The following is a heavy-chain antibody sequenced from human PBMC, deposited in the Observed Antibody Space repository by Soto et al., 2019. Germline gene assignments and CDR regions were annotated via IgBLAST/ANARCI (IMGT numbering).Heavy chain of an antibody. CDR3: ARAGYCSGGTCFHGNCDY. Sequence: QVQLVQSGAEVKRPGASVKVSCKASGYTFTTYYMHWVRQAPGQGLEWLGIINPNGGSTTYAQQFQGTVTMTMDTSTSTVYLELSSLRSEDTAVYYCARAGYCSGGTCFHGNCDYWGQGTLVTVSA. D-gene: IGHD2-15*01. J-gene: IGHJ4*02. V-gene: IGHV1-46*01. CDR2: INPNGGST. CDR1: GYTFTTYY.